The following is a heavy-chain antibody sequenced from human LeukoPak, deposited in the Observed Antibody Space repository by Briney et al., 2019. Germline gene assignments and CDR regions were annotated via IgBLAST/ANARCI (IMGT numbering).Heavy chain of an antibody. CDR1: GFTFSSYG. J-gene: IGHJ4*02. CDR2: ISYDGSNK. CDR3: AKSGGYSGYDPVDY. Sequence: GGSLRLSCAASGFTFSSYGMHWVRQAPGKGLEWVAVISYDGSNKYYADSVKGRFTISRDNSKNTLYLQMNSLRAEDTAVYYCAKSGGYSGYDPVDYWGQGTLVTVSS. V-gene: IGHV3-30*18. D-gene: IGHD5-12*01.